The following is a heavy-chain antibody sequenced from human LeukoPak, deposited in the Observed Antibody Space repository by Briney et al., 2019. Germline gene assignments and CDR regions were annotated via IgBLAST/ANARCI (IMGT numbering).Heavy chain of an antibody. V-gene: IGHV4-59*08. Sequence: SETLSLTCTVSGGSISSYYWSWIRQPPGKGLEWIGYIYYSGSTNYNPSLKSRVTISVDTSKNQFSLKLSSVTAADTAVYYCARLRTGYYFGYWGQGTLVTVSS. D-gene: IGHD7-27*01. CDR2: IYYSGST. CDR3: ARLRTGYYFGY. J-gene: IGHJ4*02. CDR1: GGSISSYY.